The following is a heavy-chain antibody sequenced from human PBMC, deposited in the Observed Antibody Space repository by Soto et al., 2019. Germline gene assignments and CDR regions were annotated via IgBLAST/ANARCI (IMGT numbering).Heavy chain of an antibody. V-gene: IGHV3-7*01. J-gene: IGHJ4*02. Sequence: GGSLRLSCAVSGFTFGSYWMNWVRLIPGKGLEWVAYIKPDGSATYYVDSVKGRFTISRDNAKNSLYLQMNSLRVEDTSVYYCARAGYCGPGCYYYFDYWGQGTLVTVSS. CDR1: GFTFGSYW. CDR3: ARAGYCGPGCYYYFDY. D-gene: IGHD2-21*02. CDR2: IKPDGSAT.